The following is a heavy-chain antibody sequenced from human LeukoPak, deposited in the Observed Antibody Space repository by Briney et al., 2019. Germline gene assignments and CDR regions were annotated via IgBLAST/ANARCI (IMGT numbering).Heavy chain of an antibody. CDR3: ARASSYSSSWYYNYYYYMDV. Sequence: GASVKVSCKASGYTFTSYYMHWVRQAPGQGLEWMGIINPSGGSTSYAQKFQGRVTITRNTSISTAYMELSSLRSEDTAVYYCARASSYSSSWYYNYYYYMDVWGKGTTVTVSS. CDR1: GYTFTSYY. V-gene: IGHV1-46*01. CDR2: INPSGGST. J-gene: IGHJ6*03. D-gene: IGHD6-13*01.